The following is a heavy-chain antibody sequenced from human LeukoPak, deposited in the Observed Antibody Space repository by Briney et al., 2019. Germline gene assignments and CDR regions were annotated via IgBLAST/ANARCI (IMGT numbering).Heavy chain of an antibody. Sequence: PSETLSLTCTVSGGSISSYYWSWLRQPAGKGREWIGRIYTSGSTNYNPSLQNRVTMSVDTSKNQFSLKLSSVTAADGGVYYCERQRGGDGRLWRLFDPWGQGTLVTVSS. CDR2: IYTSGST. CDR3: ERQRGGDGRLWRLFDP. V-gene: IGHV4-4*07. CDR1: GGSISSYY. J-gene: IGHJ5*02. D-gene: IGHD2-21*02.